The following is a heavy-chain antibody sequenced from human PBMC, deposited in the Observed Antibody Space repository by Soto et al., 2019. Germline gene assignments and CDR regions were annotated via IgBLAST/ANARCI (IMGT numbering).Heavy chain of an antibody. Sequence: GRSLRLSCAASGFTFSSYSMNWVRQAPGKGLEWVSSISSSSSYIYYADSVKGRFTISRDNAKDSLYLQMNSLRAEDTAVYYCASPSTVTKDAWGQGTLVTVSS. J-gene: IGHJ4*02. V-gene: IGHV3-21*01. CDR1: GFTFSSYS. D-gene: IGHD4-17*01. CDR3: ASPSTVTKDA. CDR2: ISSSSSYI.